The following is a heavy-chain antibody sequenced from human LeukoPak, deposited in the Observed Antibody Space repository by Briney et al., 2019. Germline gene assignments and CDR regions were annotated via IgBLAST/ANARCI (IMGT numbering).Heavy chain of an antibody. J-gene: IGHJ4*02. D-gene: IGHD5-18*01. CDR2: ISDSGGST. CDR1: GFTFSSYA. V-gene: IGHV3-23*01. Sequence: PGGSLRLSCAASGFTFSSYAMSWVRQAPGKGLEWVSAISDSGGSTYYADSVKGRFTISRDNSKNTLYLQMNSLRAEDTAVYYCAKVRQLWPDFDYWGQGTLVTVSS. CDR3: AKVRQLWPDFDY.